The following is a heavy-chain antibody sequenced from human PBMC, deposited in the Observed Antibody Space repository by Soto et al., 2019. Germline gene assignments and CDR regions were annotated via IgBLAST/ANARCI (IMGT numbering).Heavy chain of an antibody. CDR3: TYCSSTSCMDY. V-gene: IGHV3-73*01. Sequence: GGSLRLSCAASGFTFSGSTMHWVRQASGKGLEWVGRIRSKANSYAAAYAASGKGRFTISRDDSKNTAYLQMNSLKTEDTAVYYCTYCSSTSCMDYWGQGTLVTVSS. J-gene: IGHJ4*02. CDR2: IRSKANSYAA. CDR1: GFTFSGST. D-gene: IGHD2-2*01.